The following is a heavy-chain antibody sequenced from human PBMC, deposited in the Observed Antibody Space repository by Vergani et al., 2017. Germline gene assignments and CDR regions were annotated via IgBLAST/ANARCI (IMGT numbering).Heavy chain of an antibody. J-gene: IGHJ3*02. V-gene: IGHV4-39*02. CDR3: ARETCSSTSCLYLGVAFDI. CDR1: GASVSSSVSSSGYS. D-gene: IGHD2-2*01. Sequence: QVRLQESGPGLVKPSETLSLTCTVSGASVSSSVSSSGYSWGWLRQPPGKGLEWIASLYYRGNSYYSPSLRSRLTISVDTSKNQFSLKLSSVTAADTAVYYCARETCSSTSCLYLGVAFDIWGQGTMVTVSS. CDR2: LYYRGNS.